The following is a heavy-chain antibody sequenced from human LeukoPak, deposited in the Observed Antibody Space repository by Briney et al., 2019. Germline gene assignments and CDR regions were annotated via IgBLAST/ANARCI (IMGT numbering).Heavy chain of an antibody. CDR3: AKAFGPYGDYHSFDY. D-gene: IGHD4-17*01. Sequence: GGSLRLSCAASGFTFSIYAMSWVRQAPGKGLDWVSAISGSGGTTYYADSVKGRFTISRDYSKNTLYLQMNSLGAADTAVYYSAKAFGPYGDYHSFDYWGQGALVTVSS. CDR1: GFTFSIYA. J-gene: IGHJ4*02. V-gene: IGHV3-23*01. CDR2: ISGSGGTT.